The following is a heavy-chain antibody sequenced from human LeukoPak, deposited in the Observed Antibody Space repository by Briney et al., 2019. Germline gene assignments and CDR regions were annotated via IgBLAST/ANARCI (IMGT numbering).Heavy chain of an antibody. V-gene: IGHV3-21*01. Sequence: GGSLRLSCAASGFTFSSYSMNWVRQAPGKGREWVSSISSSSSYIYYADSVKGRFTISRDNAKSSLYLQMNSLRAEDTAVYYCARTTVTRYYGMDVWGQGTTVTVSS. D-gene: IGHD4-17*01. CDR1: GFTFSSYS. CDR3: ARTTVTRYYGMDV. J-gene: IGHJ6*02. CDR2: ISSSSSYI.